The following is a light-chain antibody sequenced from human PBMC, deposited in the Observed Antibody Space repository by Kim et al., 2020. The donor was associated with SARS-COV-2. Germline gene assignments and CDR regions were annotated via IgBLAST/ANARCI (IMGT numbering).Light chain of an antibody. Sequence: SVNLTCTLSNGYNLHAIAWHHTQPEQGARSLMKVNRDGSHSRGDGIPDRFSGSSSGAERSLTISIRQSEDEADYYCQTWDADTLVFGRGTKLTVL. CDR2: VNRDGSH. CDR3: QTWDADTLV. J-gene: IGLJ2*01. V-gene: IGLV4-69*01. CDR1: NGYNLHA.